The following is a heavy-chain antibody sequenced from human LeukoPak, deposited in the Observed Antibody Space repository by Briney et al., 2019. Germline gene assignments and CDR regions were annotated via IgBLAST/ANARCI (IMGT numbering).Heavy chain of an antibody. CDR2: INPNSGGT. V-gene: IGHV1-2*02. J-gene: IGHJ5*02. Sequence: ASVKVSCKASGYTFTGYYMHWLRQAPGQGLEWMGWINPNSGGTNYAQKFQGRVTMTRDTSISTAYMELSRLRSDDTAVYYCARDCHGSGSYYMVYNWFDPWGQGTLVTVSS. D-gene: IGHD3-10*01. CDR3: ARDCHGSGSYYMVYNWFDP. CDR1: GYTFTGYY.